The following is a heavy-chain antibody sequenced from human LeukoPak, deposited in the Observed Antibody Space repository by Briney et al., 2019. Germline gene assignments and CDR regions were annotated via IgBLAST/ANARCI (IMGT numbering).Heavy chain of an antibody. J-gene: IGHJ6*03. D-gene: IGHD3-22*01. CDR1: GYTFTGYY. CDR3: ARDYYGLPNYYYYMDV. Sequence: ASVKVSCKASGYTFTGYYMHWVRQAPGQGLEWMGRINPNSGGTNYAQKFQGRVTMTRDTSISTAYMELSRLRSDDTAVYYCARDYYGLPNYYYYMDVWGKGTTVTVSS. CDR2: INPNSGGT. V-gene: IGHV1-2*06.